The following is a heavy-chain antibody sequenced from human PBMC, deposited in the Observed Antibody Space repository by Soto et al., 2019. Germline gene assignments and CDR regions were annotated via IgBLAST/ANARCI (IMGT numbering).Heavy chain of an antibody. CDR2: INPNSGGT. CDR1: GYTFTGYY. V-gene: IGHV1-2*02. Sequence: QVQLVQSGAEVKKPGASVKVSCKASGYTFTGYYMHWVRQAPGQGLEWMGWINPNSGGTNYAQKFQGRVTMIRDASISPAYMELSRLRSDDTAVYYCARVRVGGRAGATGWFDPWGQGTLVTVSS. CDR3: ARVRVGGRAGATGWFDP. J-gene: IGHJ5*02. D-gene: IGHD5-12*01.